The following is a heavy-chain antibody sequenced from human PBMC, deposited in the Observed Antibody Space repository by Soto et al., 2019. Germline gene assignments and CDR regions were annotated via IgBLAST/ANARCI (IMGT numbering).Heavy chain of an antibody. Sequence: QVQLVQSGAEVKKPGSSVKVSCKASGGTFSSYAISWVRQAPGQGLEWMGGIIPIFGTANYAQKFQGRVTITADESTSTAYMELSSLRSEDTAVYYCARRLGAGGAVVAATNNWFDPWGQGTLVTVSS. V-gene: IGHV1-69*12. CDR2: IIPIFGTA. CDR1: GGTFSSYA. D-gene: IGHD2-15*01. CDR3: ARRLGAGGAVVAATNNWFDP. J-gene: IGHJ5*02.